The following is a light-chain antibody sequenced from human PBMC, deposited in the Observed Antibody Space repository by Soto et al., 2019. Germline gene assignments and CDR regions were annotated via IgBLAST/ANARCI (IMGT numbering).Light chain of an antibody. CDR1: HSVSSNV. J-gene: IGKJ1*01. V-gene: IGKV3-20*01. CDR2: EAS. CDR3: QQYGNAQWT. Sequence: EIVLTQSPGTLSLSPGVRATLSCRTSHSVSSNVLAWYQQRPGQAPRLLIYEASTRATDIPDRFSGSGSGTDFTLTISRLEPEDFAVYYCQQYGNAQWTFGQGTKVEI.